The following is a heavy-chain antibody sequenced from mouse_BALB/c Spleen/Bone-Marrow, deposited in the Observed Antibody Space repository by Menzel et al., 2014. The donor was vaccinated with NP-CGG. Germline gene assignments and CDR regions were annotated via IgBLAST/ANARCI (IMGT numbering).Heavy chain of an antibody. CDR3: ARDINYDIYWYFDV. D-gene: IGHD2-4*01. CDR2: IRNKAKGYTS. V-gene: IGHV7-3*02. CDR1: GFTFXDYY. Sequence: EVQGVESGGGLVQPGGSLRLSCATSGFTFXDYYMSWVRQPPGKALEWLGFIRNKAKGYTSENSASVKGRFTISRDNSQSILYLQMNTLRAEDSATYYCARDINYDIYWYFDVWGAGPRSPSPQ. J-gene: IGHJ1*01.